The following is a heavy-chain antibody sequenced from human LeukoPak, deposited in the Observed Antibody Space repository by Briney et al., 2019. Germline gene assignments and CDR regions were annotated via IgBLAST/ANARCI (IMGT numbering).Heavy chain of an antibody. CDR1: GGSISSGSYY. Sequence: SETLSLTCTVSGGSISSGSYYWSWIRQPAGKGLEWIGRIYTSGSTNYNPSLKSRVTISVDTSKNQFSLKLSSVTAAGTAVYYCARDFPTPYCSGGSCYSDWGQGTLVTVSS. J-gene: IGHJ4*02. D-gene: IGHD2-15*01. CDR2: IYTSGST. CDR3: ARDFPTPYCSGGSCYSD. V-gene: IGHV4-61*02.